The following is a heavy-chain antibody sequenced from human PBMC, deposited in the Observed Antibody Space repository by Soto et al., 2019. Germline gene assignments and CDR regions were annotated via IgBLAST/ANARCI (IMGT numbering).Heavy chain of an antibody. CDR3: ALMKQWLVVSPFDI. CDR1: GFPFRNYA. V-gene: IGHV3-23*01. CDR2: ISDSGGNT. J-gene: IGHJ3*02. Sequence: GGSLRLSCAASGFPFRNYAMSWVRQAPGKGLEWVSFISDSGGNTYYADSVKGRFTISRDSPKNTLYLQMYSLRVDDTAVYYCALMKQWLVVSPFDIWGQGTAVTVSS. D-gene: IGHD6-19*01.